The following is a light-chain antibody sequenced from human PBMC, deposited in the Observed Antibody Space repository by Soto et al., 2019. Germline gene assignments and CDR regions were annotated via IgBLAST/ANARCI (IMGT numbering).Light chain of an antibody. CDR2: AAS. Sequence: DIQLTQSPSFLSASVGDRVTITCRASQGISSYLAWYQQRPGKAPKLLIYAASTLQSGVPSRFSGGGSGKEFTLTISSLQPEDFATYYCKKLNSYPLTFGGGT. J-gene: IGKJ4*01. CDR3: KKLNSYPLT. CDR1: QGISSY. V-gene: IGKV1-9*01.